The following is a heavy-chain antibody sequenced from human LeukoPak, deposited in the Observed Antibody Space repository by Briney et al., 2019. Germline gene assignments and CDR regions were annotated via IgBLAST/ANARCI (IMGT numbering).Heavy chain of an antibody. CDR1: GGSISSYY. CDR2: IYYSGST. Sequence: SETLSLTCTVSGGSISSYYWSWIRQPPGKGLEWIGYIYYSGSTNYNPSLKSRVTISVDTSKNQFSLKLSSVTAADTAVYYCARAALVRFLEWLPDYWGQGTLVTVSS. J-gene: IGHJ4*02. D-gene: IGHD3-3*01. CDR3: ARAALVRFLEWLPDY. V-gene: IGHV4-59*12.